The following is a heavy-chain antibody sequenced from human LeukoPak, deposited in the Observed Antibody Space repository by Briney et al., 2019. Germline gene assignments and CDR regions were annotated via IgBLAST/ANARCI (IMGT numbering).Heavy chain of an antibody. Sequence: GGSLRLSCAAPGFTFSSYGMHWVRQAPGKGLEWVAFIRYDGSNKYYADSVKGRFTISRDNSKNSLYLQMNSLRADDTAAYYCARDRSSTWSLDYWGQGTLVTVSS. D-gene: IGHD6-13*01. CDR3: ARDRSSTWSLDY. CDR1: GFTFSSYG. J-gene: IGHJ4*02. CDR2: IRYDGSNK. V-gene: IGHV3-30*02.